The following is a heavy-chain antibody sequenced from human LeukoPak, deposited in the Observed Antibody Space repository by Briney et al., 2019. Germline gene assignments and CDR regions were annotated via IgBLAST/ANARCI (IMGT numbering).Heavy chain of an antibody. Sequence: ASVKVSCKASGGTFSSYAISWVRQAPGQGLEWMGGIIPIFGTANYAQEFQGRVTITADESTSTAYMELSSLRSEDTAVYYCATGRIAAPPDYWGQGTLVTVSS. D-gene: IGHD6-6*01. CDR2: IIPIFGTA. CDR1: GGTFSSYA. J-gene: IGHJ4*02. CDR3: ATGRIAAPPDY. V-gene: IGHV1-69*13.